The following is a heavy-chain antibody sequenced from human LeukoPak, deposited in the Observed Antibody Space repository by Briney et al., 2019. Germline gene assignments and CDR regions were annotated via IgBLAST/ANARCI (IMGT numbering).Heavy chain of an antibody. V-gene: IGHV1-18*01. J-gene: IGHJ3*02. Sequence: ASVKVSCKASGYTFTSYGISWVRQAPGQGLEWMGWISAYNGTTNYAQKLQGRVTMTTDKSTSTAYMELRSLRSDATAVYYCARAAFDIWRQGTMVTVSS. CDR1: GYTFTSYG. CDR3: ARAAFDI. CDR2: ISAYNGTT.